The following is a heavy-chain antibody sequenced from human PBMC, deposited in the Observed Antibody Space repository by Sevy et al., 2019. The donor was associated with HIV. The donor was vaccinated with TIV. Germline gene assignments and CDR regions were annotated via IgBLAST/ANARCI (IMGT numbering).Heavy chain of an antibody. J-gene: IGHJ1*01. D-gene: IGHD6-19*01. CDR2: ISGGGVNT. Sequence: GGSLRLSCAASGFTFNNYAMSWVRQAPGKGLEWVSSISGGGVNTYYADPVKGRITISRDKTKNTLYLRVNSLRAEDTAVYFCAKDGGGWYSSGWYYFDIWGQGTLVTVSS. CDR1: GFTFNNYA. CDR3: AKDGGGWYSSGWYYFDI. V-gene: IGHV3-23*01.